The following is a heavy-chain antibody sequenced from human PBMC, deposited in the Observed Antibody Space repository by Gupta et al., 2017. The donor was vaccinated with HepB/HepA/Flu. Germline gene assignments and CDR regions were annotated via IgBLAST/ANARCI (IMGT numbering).Heavy chain of an antibody. J-gene: IGHJ4*02. CDR1: GFTFDDYT. CDR2: ISWDGGST. V-gene: IGHV3-43*01. CDR3: AKDKVVGATLVGVFDY. Sequence: EVQLVESGGVVVQPGGSLRLSCAASGFTFDDYTMHWVRQAPGKGLEWVSLISWDGGSTYYADSVKGRFTISRDNSKNSLYLQMNSLRTEDTALYYCAKDKVVGATLVGVFDYWGQGTLVTVSS. D-gene: IGHD1-26*01.